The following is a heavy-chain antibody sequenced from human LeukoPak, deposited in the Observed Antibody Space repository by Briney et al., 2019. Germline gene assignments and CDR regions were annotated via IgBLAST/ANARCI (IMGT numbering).Heavy chain of an antibody. J-gene: IGHJ1*01. CDR1: GFTFSSYG. V-gene: IGHV3-30*18. Sequence: GGSLRPSCAASGFTFSSYGMHWVRQAPGKGLEWVAVISYDGSNKYYADSVKGRFTISRDNSKNTLYLQMNSLRAEDTAVYYCAKTPYCSSTSCSQYFQHWGQGTLVTVSS. D-gene: IGHD2-2*01. CDR2: ISYDGSNK. CDR3: AKTPYCSSTSCSQYFQH.